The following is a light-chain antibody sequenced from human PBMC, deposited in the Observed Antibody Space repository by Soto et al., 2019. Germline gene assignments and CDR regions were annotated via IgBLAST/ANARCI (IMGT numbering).Light chain of an antibody. Sequence: DIQLTQPPSFLSASVGDRVTITCRASQGINTYLAWYQQKPGKAPKLLIFAASTLQNGVPSRFSGSGSGTEFTVTITSLQPEDFATYYCQQRKSYPITFGQGTRLEIK. CDR2: AAS. J-gene: IGKJ5*01. CDR1: QGINTY. V-gene: IGKV1-9*01. CDR3: QQRKSYPIT.